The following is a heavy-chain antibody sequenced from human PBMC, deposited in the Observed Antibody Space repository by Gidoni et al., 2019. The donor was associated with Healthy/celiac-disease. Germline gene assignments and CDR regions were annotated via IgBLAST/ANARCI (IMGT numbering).Heavy chain of an antibody. J-gene: IGHJ4*02. D-gene: IGHD3-16*01. CDR1: GFTFDDYT. CDR2: ISWDGGST. CDR3: AKAPDGVDDYVWGSYPDY. Sequence: EVQLVESGGVVVQPGGSLSLSCAASGFTFDDYTMHWVRQAPGKGLEWVSLISWDGGSTYYADSVKGRFTISRDNSKNSLYLQMNSLRTEDTALYYCAKAPDGVDDYVWGSYPDYWGQGTLVTVSS. V-gene: IGHV3-43*01.